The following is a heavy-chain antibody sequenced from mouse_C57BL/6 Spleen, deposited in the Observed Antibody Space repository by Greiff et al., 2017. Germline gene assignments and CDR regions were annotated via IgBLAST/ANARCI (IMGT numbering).Heavy chain of an antibody. CDR3: TRRGWLRYFDV. Sequence: QVQLKESGAELVRPGASVTLSCKASGYTFTDYEMHWVKQTPVHGLEWIGAIDPETGGTAYNQKFKGKAILTADKSSSTAYMELRSLTSEDSAVYYCTRRGWLRYFDVWGTGTTVTVSS. D-gene: IGHD2-3*01. CDR2: IDPETGGT. V-gene: IGHV1-15*01. CDR1: GYTFTDYE. J-gene: IGHJ1*03.